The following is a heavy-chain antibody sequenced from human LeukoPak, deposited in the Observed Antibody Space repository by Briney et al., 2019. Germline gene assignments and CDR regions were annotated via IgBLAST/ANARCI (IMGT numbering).Heavy chain of an antibody. V-gene: IGHV4-34*01. CDR3: ARVPASSSSSWFDP. J-gene: IGHJ5*02. D-gene: IGHD6-6*01. CDR2: INHSGST. Sequence: SETLSLTCAVYGGSFSGYYWSWIRQPPGKGLEWIGEINHSGSTNYNPSLKSRVTISVDTSKNQLSLKLSSVTAADTAVYYCARVPASSSSSWFDPWGQGTLVTVSS. CDR1: GGSFSGYY.